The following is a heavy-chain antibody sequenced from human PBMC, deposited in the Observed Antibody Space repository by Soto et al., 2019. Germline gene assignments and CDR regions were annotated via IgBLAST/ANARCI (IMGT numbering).Heavy chain of an antibody. V-gene: IGHV3-23*01. Sequence: GGSLRLSCAASGFTFSSYAMSWVRQAPGKGLEWVSAISGSGGSTYYADSVKGRFTISRDNSKNTLYLQMNSLRAEDTAVYYCAKVGGGFLLCGPSRYYYCGMVFWGQGTTVTV. D-gene: IGHD3-3*01. CDR1: GFTFSSYA. CDR3: AKVGGGFLLCGPSRYYYCGMVF. J-gene: IGHJ6*02. CDR2: ISGSGGST.